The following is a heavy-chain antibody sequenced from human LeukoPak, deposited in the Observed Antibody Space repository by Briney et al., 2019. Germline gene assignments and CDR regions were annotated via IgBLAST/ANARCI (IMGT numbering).Heavy chain of an antibody. V-gene: IGHV3-15*01. CDR1: GFTFSNAW. Sequence: GGSLRLSCAASGFTFSNAWMSWVRQAPGKGREWLGRIKSKTDGGTTDYAAPVKGRFTISRDDSKNTLYLQMNSLKTEDTAVYYCAYWSSSSWNYWGQGTLVTVSS. D-gene: IGHD6-13*01. CDR3: AYWSSSSWNY. J-gene: IGHJ4*02. CDR2: IKSKTDGGTT.